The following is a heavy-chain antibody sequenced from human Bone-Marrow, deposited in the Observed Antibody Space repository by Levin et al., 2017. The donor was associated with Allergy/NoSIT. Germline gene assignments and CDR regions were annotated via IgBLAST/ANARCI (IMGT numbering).Heavy chain of an antibody. J-gene: IGHJ6*02. CDR2: INPRSGGT. Sequence: ASVKVSCKTSGYVFTAYYIHWVRQAPGQGLEWMGRINPRSGGTNSAQKFQGRVTMTRDTSISTAYMEVSSLTSDDTAVYFCAKDRNSLMVEYYYGMDVWGQGTTVTVSS. CDR1: GYVFTAYY. D-gene: IGHD2-8*01. V-gene: IGHV1-2*06. CDR3: AKDRNSLMVEYYYGMDV.